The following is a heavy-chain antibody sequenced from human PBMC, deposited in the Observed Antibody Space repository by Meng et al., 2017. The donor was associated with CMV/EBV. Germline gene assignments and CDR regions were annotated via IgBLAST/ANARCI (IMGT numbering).Heavy chain of an antibody. CDR2: IYYSGST. Sequence: VQLEESGPGLVKPYQTLSLTCTVSGGSISSGDYYWSWIRQPPGKGLEWIGYIYYSGSTYYNPSLKSRVTISVDTSKNQFSLKLSSVTAADTAVYYCARVYCSGGSCYGNWFDPWGQGTLVTVSS. CDR3: ARVYCSGGSCYGNWFDP. D-gene: IGHD2-15*01. V-gene: IGHV4-30-4*08. J-gene: IGHJ5*02. CDR1: GGSISSGDYY.